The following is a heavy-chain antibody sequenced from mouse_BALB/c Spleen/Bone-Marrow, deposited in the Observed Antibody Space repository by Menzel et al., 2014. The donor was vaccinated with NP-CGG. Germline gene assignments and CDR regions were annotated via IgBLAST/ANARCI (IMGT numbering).Heavy chain of an antibody. D-gene: IGHD2-3*01. CDR1: GYTFSSYW. Sequence: VQLQQSGAELMKPGASVKISCKVTGYTFSSYWIEWVKQRPGHGLEWIGEILPGSGSSNYNEKFKGKATITADTSSNTAYMQLSSLTSEDSAVYYCTRWGWSFDYWGQGTTLTVSS. V-gene: IGHV1-9*01. CDR2: ILPGSGSS. CDR3: TRWGWSFDY. J-gene: IGHJ2*01.